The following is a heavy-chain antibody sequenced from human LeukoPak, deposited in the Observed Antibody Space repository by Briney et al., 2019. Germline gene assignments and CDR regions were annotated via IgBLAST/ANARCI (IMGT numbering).Heavy chain of an antibody. J-gene: IGHJ4*02. CDR3: ARVTRYSSGSYIHFDY. CDR2: ISNSGRTI. D-gene: IGHD3-10*01. CDR1: GFTFSSYE. V-gene: IGHV3-48*03. Sequence: GGSLRLSCAASGFTFSSYEMNWVRQAPGKGLEWVSYISNSGRTIYYADSVKGRFTISRDNAKNSLYLQMNSLRAEDTAVYYCARVTRYSSGSYIHFDYWGQGTLVTVSS.